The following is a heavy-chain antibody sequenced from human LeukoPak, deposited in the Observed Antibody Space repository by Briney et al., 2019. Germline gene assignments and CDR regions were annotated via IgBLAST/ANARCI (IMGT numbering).Heavy chain of an antibody. D-gene: IGHD3-22*01. CDR1: GFTFNSFE. Sequence: GGSLRLSCAAAGFTFNSFEMTWVRQAPGKGLEWVSYISSSASTIYYADSVKGRFTISRDNAKNSLYLQMNSLIAEHPAVYYCARSRSGYFRYFDYWGQGALVTVSS. CDR3: ARSRSGYFRYFDY. J-gene: IGHJ4*02. CDR2: ISSSASTI. V-gene: IGHV3-48*03.